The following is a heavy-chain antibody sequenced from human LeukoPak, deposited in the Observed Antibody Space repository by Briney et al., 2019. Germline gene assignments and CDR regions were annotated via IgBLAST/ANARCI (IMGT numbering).Heavy chain of an antibody. CDR1: GGSISSHY. V-gene: IGHV4-59*11. Sequence: SETLSLTCTVSGGSISSHYWSWIRQPPGKGLEWIGYIYYSGSTNYNPSLKSRVTISVDTSKNQFSLKLSSVTAADTAVYYCARSSPPTYYHFYYYMDVWGKGSAVTVSS. D-gene: IGHD6-13*01. CDR2: IYYSGST. J-gene: IGHJ6*03. CDR3: ARSSPPTYYHFYYYMDV.